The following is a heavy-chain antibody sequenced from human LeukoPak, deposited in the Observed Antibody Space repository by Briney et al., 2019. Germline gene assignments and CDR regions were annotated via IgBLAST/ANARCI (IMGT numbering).Heavy chain of an antibody. CDR3: AREGYYDILTGYYRFDY. D-gene: IGHD3-9*01. Sequence: PSETLSLTCAVYGGSFSGYYWSWIRQPPGKGLEWIGEINHSGSTNYSPSLKSRVTISVDTSKNQFSLKLSSVTAADTAVYYCAREGYYDILTGYYRFDYWGQGTLVTVSS. V-gene: IGHV4-34*01. CDR2: INHSGST. J-gene: IGHJ4*02. CDR1: GGSFSGYY.